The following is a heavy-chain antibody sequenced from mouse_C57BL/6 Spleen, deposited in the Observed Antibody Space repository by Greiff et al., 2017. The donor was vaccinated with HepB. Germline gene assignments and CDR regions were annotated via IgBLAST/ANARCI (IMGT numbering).Heavy chain of an antibody. Sequence: QVQLQQPGAELVKPGASVKMSCKASGYTFTSYWITWVKQRPGQGLEWIGEIYPGSGSTNYNEKFKNKATLTVDTSSSTAYMQLSSLTSKDSAVYYCARWGYYDYPFDYWGQGTTLTVSS. J-gene: IGHJ2*01. V-gene: IGHV1-55*01. CDR3: ARWGYYDYPFDY. D-gene: IGHD2-4*01. CDR2: IYPGSGST. CDR1: GYTFTSYW.